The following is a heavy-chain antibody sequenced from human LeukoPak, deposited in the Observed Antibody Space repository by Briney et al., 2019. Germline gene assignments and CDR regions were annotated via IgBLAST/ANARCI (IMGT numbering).Heavy chain of an antibody. CDR3: TQRQGPMSGSYDYFDP. J-gene: IGHJ5*02. CDR1: GGSLSGYY. D-gene: IGHD1-26*01. CDR2: IHSGGYT. V-gene: IGHV4-4*09. Sequence: PSETLSLTCTVSGGSLSGYYWSWIRQPPGQGLEWIAYIHSGGYTNYNPSLRSRVTISVDTSKNQFSLEVSSLTAADTAIYYCTQRQGPMSGSYDYFDPWGQGTLVTVSS.